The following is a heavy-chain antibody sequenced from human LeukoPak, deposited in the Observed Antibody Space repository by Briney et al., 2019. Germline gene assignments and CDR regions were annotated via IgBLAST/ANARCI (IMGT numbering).Heavy chain of an antibody. CDR1: GFTFRSYA. J-gene: IGHJ6*02. CDR2: ISSSGHST. V-gene: IGHV3-23*01. D-gene: IGHD3-3*01. Sequence: GGSLRLSCEASGFTFRSYAMNWVRQAPGKGLEWVSSISSSGHSTYYVDPVKGRFTISRDNSKNTLHLQMDSPRAEDTAVYYCAKDSRRDHYDFVGPGLSYYYGGDVWGRGTPVTGSS. CDR3: AKDSRRDHYDFVGPGLSYYYGGDV.